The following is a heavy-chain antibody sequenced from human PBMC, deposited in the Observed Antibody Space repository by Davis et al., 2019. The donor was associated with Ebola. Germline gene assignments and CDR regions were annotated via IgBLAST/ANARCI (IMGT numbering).Heavy chain of an antibody. Sequence: ESLKISCAASGFTFSSYSMNWVRQAPGKGLEWVSSISSSSSYIYYADSVKGRFTISRDNAKNSLYLQMNSLRAEDTAVYYCARVGFRELFTDAFDIWGQGTMVTVSS. CDR3: ARVGFRELFTDAFDI. D-gene: IGHD3-10*01. J-gene: IGHJ3*02. CDR1: GFTFSSYS. CDR2: ISSSSSYI. V-gene: IGHV3-21*01.